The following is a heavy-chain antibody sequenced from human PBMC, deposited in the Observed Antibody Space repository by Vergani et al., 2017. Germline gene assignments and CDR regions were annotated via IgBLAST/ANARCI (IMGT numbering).Heavy chain of an antibody. V-gene: IGHV3-30*04. Sequence: QVQLVESGGGVVQPGRSLRLSCAASGFTFSSYAMHWVRQAPGKGLEWVAVLSYDGSNKYYADSVKGRFTISRDNAKNSLYLQMNSLRAEDTAVYYCARVRGSGSYYNRESLVDYWGQGTLVTVSS. D-gene: IGHD3-10*01. CDR3: ARVRGSGSYYNRESLVDY. CDR1: GFTFSSYA. CDR2: LSYDGSNK. J-gene: IGHJ4*02.